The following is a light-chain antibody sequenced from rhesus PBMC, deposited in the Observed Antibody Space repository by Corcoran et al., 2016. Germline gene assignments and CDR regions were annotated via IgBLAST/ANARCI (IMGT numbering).Light chain of an antibody. J-gene: IGKJ3*01. Sequence: DIQMTQSPSSLSASVGDRVTITCRASQGINHYLSWYQHKQGKAPKPLIYYASILETGVPSRLSGSGSGTDDTLTISSLQPEDIATYYCQQYNNSPFTFGPGTKLDIK. CDR1: QGINHY. V-gene: IGKV1-66*01. CDR2: YAS. CDR3: QQYNNSPFT.